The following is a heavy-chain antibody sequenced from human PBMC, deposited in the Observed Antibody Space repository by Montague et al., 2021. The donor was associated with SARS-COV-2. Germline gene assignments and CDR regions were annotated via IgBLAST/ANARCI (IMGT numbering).Heavy chain of an antibody. V-gene: IGHV4-34*01. J-gene: IGHJ4*02. CDR3: AREVRGCIVVVIAIPYYYFDC. D-gene: IGHD2-21*01. CDR1: GGPFSGDGSFSGYY. Sequence: SETLSLTCAVYGGPFSGDGSFSGYYWSWIRQPPGKGLEWIGEINHSGSTNYNPSLKSRVTISVDTSKDQFSLKLSSVTAADTAVYYCAREVRGCIVVVIAIPYYYFDCWGQGALVTVSS. CDR2: INHSGST.